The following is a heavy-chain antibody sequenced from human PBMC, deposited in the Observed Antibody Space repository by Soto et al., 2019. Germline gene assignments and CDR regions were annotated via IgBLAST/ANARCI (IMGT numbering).Heavy chain of an antibody. V-gene: IGHV4-30-2*01. CDR3: ASWINYYDSSGYYGGRFAAFEI. D-gene: IGHD3-22*01. J-gene: IGHJ3*02. CDR1: GGSISSGGYS. CDR2: IYHSGST. Sequence: PSETLSLTCAVSGGSISSGGYSWSWIRQPPGKGLEWIGYIYHSGSTYYNPSLKRRVTISVDRSKNQSSLKLSSVTAADTAVYYCASWINYYDSSGYYGGRFAAFEIWGHGTMVTVSS.